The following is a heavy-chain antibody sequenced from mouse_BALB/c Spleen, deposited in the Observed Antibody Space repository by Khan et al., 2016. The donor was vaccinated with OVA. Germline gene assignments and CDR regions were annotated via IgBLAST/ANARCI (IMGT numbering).Heavy chain of an antibody. D-gene: IGHD2-14*01. Sequence: VQLKQSGPELVKPGASVKMSCKASGYTFTSYVMHWLRQKPGQGLEWIGYIYPYNDDTKYTETFKGQATLSSDKSSSTAYMALSSLTSEDSAVDYGAKNSRYDGYFDYWGQGTTLTVSS. V-gene: IGHV1S136*01. J-gene: IGHJ2*01. CDR3: AKNSRYDGYFDY. CDR1: GYTFTSYV. CDR2: IYPYNDDT.